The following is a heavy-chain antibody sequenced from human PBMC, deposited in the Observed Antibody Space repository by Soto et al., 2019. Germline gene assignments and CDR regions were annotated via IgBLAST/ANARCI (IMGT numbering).Heavy chain of an antibody. J-gene: IGHJ4*02. CDR1: GGSISSGDYY. CDR2: IFYSGST. CDR3: ARGGSGDIVVVAAIDY. V-gene: IGHV4-31*03. D-gene: IGHD2-15*01. Sequence: QVQLQESGPGLVKPSQTLSLTCSVSGGSISSGDYYWSWVRQHPGKGLVWIGYIFYSGSTYYNPSLKRRVTRSVDTSKNQFSLKLSSVTAADTAVYYCARGGSGDIVVVAAIDYWGQGTLVTVSS.